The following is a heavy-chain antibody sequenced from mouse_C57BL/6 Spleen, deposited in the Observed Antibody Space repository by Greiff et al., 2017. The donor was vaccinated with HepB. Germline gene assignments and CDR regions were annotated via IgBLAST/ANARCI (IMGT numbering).Heavy chain of an antibody. Sequence: QVQLQQPGAELVKPGASVKMSCKASGYTFTSYGISWVKQRTGQGLEWIGEIYPRSGNTYYNEKFKGKATLTADKSSSTAYMELRSLTSEDSAVYFCARGGGNYVWYFDVWGTGTTVTVSS. V-gene: IGHV1-81*01. CDR1: GYTFTSYG. D-gene: IGHD2-1*01. CDR2: IYPRSGNT. J-gene: IGHJ1*03. CDR3: ARGGGNYVWYFDV.